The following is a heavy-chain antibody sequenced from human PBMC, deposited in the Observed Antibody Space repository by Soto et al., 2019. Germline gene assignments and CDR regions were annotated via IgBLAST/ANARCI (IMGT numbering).Heavy chain of an antibody. CDR1: RGDFRCGA. V-gene: IGHV1-69*13. CDR3: ARAQFSDILTADDYGMDV. J-gene: IGHJ6*02. Sequence: PVEVSSKAPRGDFRCGALRWVGQAPGHGLEWMGRIIPMFSTPHYAQKFQGRVTIIADESTTTVNMEMRGPTYEDTAVYYCARAQFSDILTADDYGMDVWGQGTSVTVSS. CDR2: IIPMFSTP. D-gene: IGHD3-9*01.